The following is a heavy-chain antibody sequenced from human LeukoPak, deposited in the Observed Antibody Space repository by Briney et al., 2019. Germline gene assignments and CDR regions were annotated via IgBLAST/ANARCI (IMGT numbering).Heavy chain of an antibody. CDR2: TYYRSTWHY. Sequence: SQTLSLTCAISGDSVSSHSATWHWIRRSPSRGLEWLGRTYYRSTWHYDYAESVKSRTVIIPDTSKNHFSLQLNSVTPEDTSVYCCVRQYSSGWTYYYGMDVWGQGTTVTVSS. D-gene: IGHD6-19*01. V-gene: IGHV6-1*01. J-gene: IGHJ6*02. CDR1: GDSVSSHSAT. CDR3: VRQYSSGWTYYYGMDV.